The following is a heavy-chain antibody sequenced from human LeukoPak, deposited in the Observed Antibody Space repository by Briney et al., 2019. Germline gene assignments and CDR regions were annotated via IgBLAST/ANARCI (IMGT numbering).Heavy chain of an antibody. Sequence: GGSLRLSCTASGFTFNSYSMNWVRQAPGKGLEWVSSTSSSSSYIYYADSVKGRFTISRDNAKKSLYLQTNRLRAEDTAVYFCARADTSDILTGYSDYWGQGTLVTVSS. J-gene: IGHJ4*02. CDR3: ARADTSDILTGYSDY. V-gene: IGHV3-21*01. CDR2: TSSSSSYI. D-gene: IGHD3-9*01. CDR1: GFTFNSYS.